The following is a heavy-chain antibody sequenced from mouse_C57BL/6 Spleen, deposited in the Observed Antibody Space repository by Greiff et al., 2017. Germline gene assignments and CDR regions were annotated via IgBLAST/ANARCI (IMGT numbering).Heavy chain of an antibody. V-gene: IGHV1-82*01. Sequence: QVQLQQSGPELVKPGASVKISCKASGYAFSSSWMNWVKQRPGKGLEWIGRIYPGDGDTNYNGKFKGKATLTAEKSSSTAYMQLSSLTSEDSAVYFCARNYGTFDYWGQGTTLTVSS. J-gene: IGHJ2*01. D-gene: IGHD1-1*01. CDR2: IYPGDGDT. CDR1: GYAFSSSW. CDR3: ARNYGTFDY.